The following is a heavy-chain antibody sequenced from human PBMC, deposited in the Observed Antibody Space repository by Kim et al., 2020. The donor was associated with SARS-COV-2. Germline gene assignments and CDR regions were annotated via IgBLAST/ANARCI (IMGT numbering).Heavy chain of an antibody. V-gene: IGHV3-23*01. CDR2: ISGSGGST. CDR3: AKVGGFSPKPYSSGYYYSARFDY. J-gene: IGHJ4*02. Sequence: GGSLRLSCAASGFTFSSYAMSWVRQAPGKGLEWVSAISGSGGSTYYADSVKGRFTISRDNSKNTLYLQMNSLRAEDTAVYYCAKVGGFSPKPYSSGYYYSARFDYWGQGTLVTVSS. CDR1: GFTFSSYA. D-gene: IGHD3-22*01.